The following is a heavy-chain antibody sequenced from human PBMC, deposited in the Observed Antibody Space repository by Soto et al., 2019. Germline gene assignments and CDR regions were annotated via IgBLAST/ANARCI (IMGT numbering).Heavy chain of an antibody. CDR3: ASTRLSEKDSGSYSRPGY. CDR1: GGSISSSSYY. CDR2: IYYSGST. Sequence: SETLSLTFTVSGGSISSSSYYWRWIRQPPGKGLEWIGSIYYSGSTYYNPSLKSRVTISGDTSKNQFSLKLSSVTAADTAVYYCASTRLSEKDSGSYSRPGYWGQGALVTVS. D-gene: IGHD1-26*01. V-gene: IGHV4-39*01. J-gene: IGHJ4*02.